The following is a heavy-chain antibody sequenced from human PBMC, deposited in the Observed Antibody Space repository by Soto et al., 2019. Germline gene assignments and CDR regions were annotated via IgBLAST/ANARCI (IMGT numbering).Heavy chain of an antibody. CDR2: ITSGSDYI. CDR1: GFTFSAYS. D-gene: IGHD5-12*01. V-gene: IGHV3-21*02. Sequence: EVQLVESGGGLVKPGGSLRLSCAASGFTFSAYSMSWVRQAPGKGLEWVSSITSGSDYIYYADSLKGRFTISRDNAKNSLYLQMHSLRAEDTAFYYCARVDGYTYPNDYWGQGTLVTVSS. CDR3: ARVDGYTYPNDY. J-gene: IGHJ4*02.